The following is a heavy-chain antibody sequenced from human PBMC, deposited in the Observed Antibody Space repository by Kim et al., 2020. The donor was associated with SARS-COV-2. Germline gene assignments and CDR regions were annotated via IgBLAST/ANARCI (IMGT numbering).Heavy chain of an antibody. CDR2: IYPGDSDT. Sequence: GESLKISCKGYGYSFTSYWIGWVRQMPGKGLEWMGIIYPGDSDTRYSPSFQGQVTISADKSISTAYLQWSSLKASDTAMYYCARGYSRYFSYYYYYGMDVWGQGTTVTVSS. D-gene: IGHD6-13*01. CDR1: GYSFTSYW. CDR3: ARGYSRYFSYYYYYGMDV. J-gene: IGHJ6*02. V-gene: IGHV5-51*01.